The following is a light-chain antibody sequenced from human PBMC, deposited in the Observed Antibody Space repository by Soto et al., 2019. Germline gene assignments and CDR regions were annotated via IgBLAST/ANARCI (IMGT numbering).Light chain of an antibody. CDR3: QQSYSTLGGFT. V-gene: IGKV3-20*01. J-gene: IGKJ3*01. CDR2: GAS. Sequence: EIVLTQSPGTLSLSPGERATLSCRASQSVSRNYLAWYQQKPGQAPRLLISGASSRATGIPDRFSGSGSGTDFTLTISRLEPEDFATYYCQQSYSTLGGFTFGPGTKVDIK. CDR1: QSVSRNY.